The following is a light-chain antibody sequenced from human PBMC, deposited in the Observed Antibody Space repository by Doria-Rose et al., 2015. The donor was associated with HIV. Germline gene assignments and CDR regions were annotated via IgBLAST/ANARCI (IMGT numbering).Light chain of an antibody. V-gene: IGKV3-20*01. CDR3: HQYGTSWT. CDR2: DGS. J-gene: IGKJ1*01. Sequence: LTQSPGTLSLSPGERATLSCRASQSFSSTYLAWCQQKPGQAPSLLIYDGSTRATGIPDRFSAGVSGTDFTLTINRLEPEDFALYYCHQYGTSWTFGQGTKVEI. CDR1: QSFSSTY.